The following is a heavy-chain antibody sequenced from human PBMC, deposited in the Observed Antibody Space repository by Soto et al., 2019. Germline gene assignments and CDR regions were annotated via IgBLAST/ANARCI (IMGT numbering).Heavy chain of an antibody. CDR2: INPSGGTT. V-gene: IGHV1-46*01. CDR3: ARDGATMGSYYLDY. D-gene: IGHD5-12*01. Sequence: QMQLVQSGAEVQKPGASVKVSCKASGYSFTNYYMHWVRQAPGQGLEWMGIINPSGGTTRYARKFQGRITMTSDTSTSTVYMEVSSLSSEDTAVYYCARDGATMGSYYLDYWGQGTLVTVSS. J-gene: IGHJ4*02. CDR1: GYSFTNYY.